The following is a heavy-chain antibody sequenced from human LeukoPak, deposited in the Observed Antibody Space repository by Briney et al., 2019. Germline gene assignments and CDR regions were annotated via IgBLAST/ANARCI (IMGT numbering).Heavy chain of an antibody. J-gene: IGHJ2*01. CDR1: GDSIKSDSYY. V-gene: IGHV4-39*01. CDR3: ARHKEDFHDSSGPNFWYFDL. Sequence: SETLSLTCTVSGDSIKSDSYYWGWIRQPPGKGLEWIGTIYYSGSTYYNPSLKSRVTISVDTSKNQFSVKLSSVTAADTALYYCARHKEDFHDSSGPNFWYFDLWGRGTLVTASS. D-gene: IGHD3-22*01. CDR2: IYYSGST.